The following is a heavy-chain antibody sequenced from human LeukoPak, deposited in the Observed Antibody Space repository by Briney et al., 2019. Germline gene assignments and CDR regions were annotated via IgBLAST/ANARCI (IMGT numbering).Heavy chain of an antibody. J-gene: IGHJ4*02. CDR3: AKAAAGTGHFDY. CDR1: GFTFDDYA. Sequence: GGSLRLSCAASGFTFDDYAMHWVRQAPGKGLEWVPGISWNSGSIGYADSVKGRFTISRDNAKNSLYLQMNSLRAEDTALYYCAKAAAGTGHFDYWGQGTLVTVSS. D-gene: IGHD6-13*01. V-gene: IGHV3-9*01. CDR2: ISWNSGSI.